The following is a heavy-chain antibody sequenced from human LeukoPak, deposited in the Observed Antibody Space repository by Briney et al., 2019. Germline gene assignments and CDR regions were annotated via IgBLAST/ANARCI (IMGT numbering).Heavy chain of an antibody. CDR3: AKGGYSYGQGAFDI. D-gene: IGHD5-18*01. CDR1: GFTFSSYA. Sequence: QSGGSLRLSCAASGFTFSSYAMHWVRQAPGKGLEWVAAISGSGGSTYYADSVKGRFTISRDNSKNTLYLQMNSLRAEDMALYYCAKGGYSYGQGAFDIWGQGTMVTVSS. J-gene: IGHJ3*02. CDR2: ISGSGGST. V-gene: IGHV3-23*01.